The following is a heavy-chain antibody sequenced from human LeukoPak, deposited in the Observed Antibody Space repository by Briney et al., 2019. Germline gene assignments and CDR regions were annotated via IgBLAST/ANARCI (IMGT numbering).Heavy chain of an antibody. Sequence: GSSVKVSCKASGGTFSSYAISWVRQAPGQGLEWMGIINPSGGSTSYAQKFQGRVTMTRDTSTSTVYMELSSLRSEDTAVYYCARDSPRTTRITMIVGGYFDYWGQGTLVTVSS. J-gene: IGHJ4*02. CDR2: INPSGGST. D-gene: IGHD3-22*01. V-gene: IGHV1-46*01. CDR3: ARDSPRTTRITMIVGGYFDY. CDR1: GGTFSSYA.